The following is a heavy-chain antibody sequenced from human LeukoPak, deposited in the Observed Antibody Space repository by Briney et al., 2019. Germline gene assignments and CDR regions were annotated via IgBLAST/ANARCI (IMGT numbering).Heavy chain of an antibody. CDR1: GFTFDDYA. D-gene: IGHD2-2*02. Sequence: GGSLRLSCAASGFTFDDYAMHLVRQAPGKGLEWVSGISWNSGSIGYADSVKGRFTISRDNAKNSLYLQMNSLRAEDTALYYCAKDIGCSSTSCYIGGYYYYYGMDVWGQGTTVTVSS. V-gene: IGHV3-9*01. CDR2: ISWNSGSI. CDR3: AKDIGCSSTSCYIGGYYYYYGMDV. J-gene: IGHJ6*02.